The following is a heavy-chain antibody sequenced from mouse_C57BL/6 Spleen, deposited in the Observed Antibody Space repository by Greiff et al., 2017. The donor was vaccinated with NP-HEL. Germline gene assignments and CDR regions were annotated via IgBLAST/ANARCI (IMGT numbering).Heavy chain of an antibody. V-gene: IGHV2-2*01. Sequence: VQLQQSGPGLVQPSQSLSITCTVSGFSLTSYGVHWVRQSPGKGLEWLGVIWSGGSTDYNAAFISRLSISKDNSKSQVFFKMNSLQADDTAIYYCARNYEGLRRAWCAYWGQGTLVTVSA. D-gene: IGHD2-4*01. J-gene: IGHJ3*01. CDR3: ARNYEGLRRAWCAY. CDR1: GFSLTSYG. CDR2: IWSGGST.